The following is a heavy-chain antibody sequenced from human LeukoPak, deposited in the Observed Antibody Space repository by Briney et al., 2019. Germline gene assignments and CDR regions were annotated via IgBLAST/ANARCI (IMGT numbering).Heavy chain of an antibody. J-gene: IGHJ4*02. V-gene: IGHV4-61*02. Sequence: SETLSLTCTVSGGSISSGSYYWSWIRQPAGKGVEWIGRIYSSGSTNYNPSLKSRVTISLDTSKNQFSLKLSSVTAADTAVYYCARRDSYSSGYYYFDYWGQGTLVTVSS. D-gene: IGHD3-22*01. CDR2: IYSSGST. CDR1: GGSISSGSYY. CDR3: ARRDSYSSGYYYFDY.